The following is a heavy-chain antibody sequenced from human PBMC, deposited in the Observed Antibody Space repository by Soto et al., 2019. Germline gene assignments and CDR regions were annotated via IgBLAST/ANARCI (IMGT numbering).Heavy chain of an antibody. CDR2: IIPILGIA. D-gene: IGHD4-17*01. J-gene: IGHJ1*01. CDR3: ARGYGDYVEYFQH. CDR1: GGTFSSYT. Sequence: QVQLVQSGAEVKKPGSSVKVSCKASGGTFSSYTISWVRQAPGQGLEWMGRIIPILGIANYAQKFQGRVTITXDXCTSTAYMELSSLRSEDTAVYYCARGYGDYVEYFQHWGQGTLVTVSS. V-gene: IGHV1-69*02.